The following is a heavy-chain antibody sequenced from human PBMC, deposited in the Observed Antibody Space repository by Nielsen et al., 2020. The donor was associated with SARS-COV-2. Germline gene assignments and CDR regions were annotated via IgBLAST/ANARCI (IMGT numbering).Heavy chain of an antibody. J-gene: IGHJ4*02. CDR3: AKDWTAIVVVPSGGVDY. CDR1: GFTLSTYG. D-gene: IGHD2-15*01. Sequence: GESPKIPCAASGFTLSTYGMHRVRQAPGKGLEWVAAISYDGSNKYYVDSVKGRFTISRDNSKNTLYLQMSSLREEDTAVYYCAKDWTAIVVVPSGGVDYWGQGTLVTVSS. CDR2: ISYDGSNK. V-gene: IGHV3-30*18.